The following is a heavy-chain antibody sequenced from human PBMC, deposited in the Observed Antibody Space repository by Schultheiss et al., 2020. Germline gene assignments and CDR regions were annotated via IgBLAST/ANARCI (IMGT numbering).Heavy chain of an antibody. CDR3: AREGITIFGVVTPHWFDP. CDR1: GGSISSGSYY. V-gene: IGHV4-39*07. Sequence: SETLSLTCTVSGGSISSGSYYWSWIRQPPGKGLEWIGEINHSGSTNYNPSLKSRVTISVDTSKNQFSLKLSSVTAADTAVYYCAREGITIFGVVTPHWFDPWGQGTLVTVSS. CDR2: INHSGST. D-gene: IGHD3-3*01. J-gene: IGHJ5*02.